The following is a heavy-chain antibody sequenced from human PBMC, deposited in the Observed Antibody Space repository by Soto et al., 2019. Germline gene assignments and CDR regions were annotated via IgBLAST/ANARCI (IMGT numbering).Heavy chain of an antibody. Sequence: GGSMRLSCAASGFTFSSYGMHWVRQAPGKGLEWVAVIWYDGSNKYYADSVKGRFTISRDNSKNTLYLQMNSLRAEDTAVYYCARSEGTVVNEPIYYYYGMDVWGQGTTVTVSS. CDR2: IWYDGSNK. J-gene: IGHJ6*02. CDR1: GFTFSSYG. V-gene: IGHV3-33*01. D-gene: IGHD2-15*01. CDR3: ARSEGTVVNEPIYYYYGMDV.